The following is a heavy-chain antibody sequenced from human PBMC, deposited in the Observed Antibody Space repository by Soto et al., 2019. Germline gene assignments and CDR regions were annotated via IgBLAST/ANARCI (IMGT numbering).Heavy chain of an antibody. Sequence: QVQLVESGGGVVQPGRSLRLSCAASGFTFSSYGMHWVRQAPGKGLEWVAVIWYDGSKKYYADSVKGRFTISRDNSKXXLXXQMNRLRAEDTAVYYCARDCAGYSSGWYQRGGFDYWGQGTLVTVSS. CDR3: ARDCAGYSSGWYQRGGFDY. J-gene: IGHJ4*02. V-gene: IGHV3-33*01. CDR1: GFTFSSYG. D-gene: IGHD6-19*01. CDR2: IWYDGSKK.